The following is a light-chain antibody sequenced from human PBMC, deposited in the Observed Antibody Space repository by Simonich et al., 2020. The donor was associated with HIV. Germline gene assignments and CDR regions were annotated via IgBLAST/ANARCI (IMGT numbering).Light chain of an antibody. Sequence: DIQMPQSPSTLSASVGDRVTITCRASQSVSSSVAWYQQKPGKAPKLLIYTASTLEMGVPLRFSGSGLGTEFTLTISSLQPDDFATDYCQQYKNYRTFGQGTKVEIK. V-gene: IGKV1-5*03. CDR3: QQYKNYRT. CDR1: QSVSSS. CDR2: TAS. J-gene: IGKJ1*01.